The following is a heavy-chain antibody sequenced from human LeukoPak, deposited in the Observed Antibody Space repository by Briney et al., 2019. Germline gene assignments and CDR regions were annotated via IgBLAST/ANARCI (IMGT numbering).Heavy chain of an antibody. CDR1: GFTFSNYG. V-gene: IGHV3-30*02. J-gene: IGHJ4*02. D-gene: IGHD4-11*01. CDR3: VKDQVTH. Sequence: GGSLRLSCAASGFTFSNYGMHWVRQAPGKGLEWVAFIQYDGNNKYYADSVKGRFTISRDNSNNTLYLQMNSLRVEDTAVFYCVKDQVTHWGQGTLVTVSS. CDR2: IQYDGNNK.